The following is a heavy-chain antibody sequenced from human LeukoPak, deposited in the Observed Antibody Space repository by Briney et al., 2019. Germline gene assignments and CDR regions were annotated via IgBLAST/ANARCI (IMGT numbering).Heavy chain of an antibody. CDR2: ISAYNGNT. CDR3: ARDRIGIAAAGFDY. D-gene: IGHD6-13*01. J-gene: IGHJ4*02. Sequence: ASVKVSCKASGYTFTSYGISWVRQAPGQGLEWMGWISAYNGNTNYAQKFQGRVTITTDTSTSTAYMELRSLRSDDTAVYYCARDRIGIAAAGFDYWGQGTLVTVSS. CDR1: GYTFTSYG. V-gene: IGHV1-18*01.